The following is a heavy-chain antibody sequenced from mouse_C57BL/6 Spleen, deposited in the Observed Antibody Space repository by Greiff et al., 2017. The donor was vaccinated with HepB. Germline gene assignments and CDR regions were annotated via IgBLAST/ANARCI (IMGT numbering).Heavy chain of an antibody. Sequence: EVQRVESGGGLVQPKGSLKLSCAASGFTFNTYAMHWVRQAPGKGLEWVARIRSKSSNYATYYADSVKDRFTISRDDSQSMLYLQMNNLKTEDTAMYYCVRDGGNYDYDDPYWYFDVWGTGTTVTVSS. CDR1: GFTFNTYA. CDR2: IRSKSSNYAT. D-gene: IGHD2-4*01. J-gene: IGHJ1*03. V-gene: IGHV10-3*01. CDR3: VRDGGNYDYDDPYWYFDV.